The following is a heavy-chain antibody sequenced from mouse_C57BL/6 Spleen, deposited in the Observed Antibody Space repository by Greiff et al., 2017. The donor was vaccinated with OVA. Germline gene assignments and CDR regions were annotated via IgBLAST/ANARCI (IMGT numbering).Heavy chain of an antibody. CDR2: IDPSDSYT. Sequence: QVQLQQPGAELVKPGASVKLSCKASGYTFTSYWMQWVKQRPGQGLEWIGEIDPSDSYTNYNQKFKGKATLTVDTSSSTAYMQLSSLTSEDTAVYYCASGDGHYAMDYWGQGTSVTVSS. CDR3: ASGDGHYAMDY. D-gene: IGHD2-3*01. J-gene: IGHJ4*01. CDR1: GYTFTSYW. V-gene: IGHV1-50*01.